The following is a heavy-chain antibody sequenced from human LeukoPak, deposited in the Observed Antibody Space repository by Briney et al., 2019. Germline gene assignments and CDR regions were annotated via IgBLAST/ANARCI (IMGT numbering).Heavy chain of an antibody. J-gene: IGHJ6*03. CDR3: ATLQWGHLEWLLHTVKPYYYYYYMDV. Sequence: GASVKVSCKASGYTFTGYYMHWVRQAPGQGLEWMGGFDPEDGETIYAQKFQGRVTMTEDTSTDTAYMELSSLRSEDTAVYYCATLQWGHLEWLLHTVKPYYYYYYMDVWGKGTTVTVSS. CDR2: FDPEDGET. V-gene: IGHV1-24*01. D-gene: IGHD3-3*01. CDR1: GYTFTGYY.